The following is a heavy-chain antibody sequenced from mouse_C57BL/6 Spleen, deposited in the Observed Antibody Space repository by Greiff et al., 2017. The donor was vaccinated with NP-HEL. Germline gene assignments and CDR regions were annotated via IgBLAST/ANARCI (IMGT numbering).Heavy chain of an antibody. Sequence: QVQLKQSGPGLVQPSQSLSITCTVSGFSLTSYGVHWVRQSPGKGLEWLGVIWSGGSTDYNAAFISRLSISKDNSKSQVFFKMNSLQADDTAIYYCARKGSSYEGFAYWGQGTLVTVSA. J-gene: IGHJ3*01. V-gene: IGHV2-2*01. CDR2: IWSGGST. CDR1: GFSLTSYG. D-gene: IGHD1-1*01. CDR3: ARKGSSYEGFAY.